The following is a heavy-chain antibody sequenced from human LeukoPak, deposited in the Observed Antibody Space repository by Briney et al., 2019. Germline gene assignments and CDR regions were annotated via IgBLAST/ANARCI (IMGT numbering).Heavy chain of an antibody. J-gene: IGHJ4*02. CDR1: GFTFDDYA. CDR3: AKDEQPGILTIFFLNG. V-gene: IGHV3-21*01. D-gene: IGHD3-3*01. CDR2: ISSSSSYI. Sequence: PGRSLRLSCAASGFTFDDYAMHWVRQAPGKGLEWVSSISSSSSYIYYADSVKGRFTISRDNAKNSLYLQMNSLRAEDTAVYYCAKDEQPGILTIFFLNGWGQETLVTVSS.